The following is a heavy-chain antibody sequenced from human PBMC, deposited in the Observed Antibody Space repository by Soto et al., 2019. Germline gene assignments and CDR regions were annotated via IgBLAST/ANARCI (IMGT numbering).Heavy chain of an antibody. D-gene: IGHD2-8*01. V-gene: IGHV3-11*01. CDR3: ASPYAISFHY. Sequence: PGGSLRLSCAASGFTFSDHYMSWLRQAPGKGLEWVSYISSSGSTIYYADSVKGRFTISRDNAKNSLYLQMNSLRAEDTAVYYRASPYAISFHYWGQGALVTVSS. CDR2: ISSSGSTI. CDR1: GFTFSDHY. J-gene: IGHJ4*02.